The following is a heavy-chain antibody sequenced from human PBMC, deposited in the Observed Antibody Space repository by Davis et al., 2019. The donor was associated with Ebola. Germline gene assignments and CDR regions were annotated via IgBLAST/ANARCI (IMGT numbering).Heavy chain of an antibody. CDR2: IKEEGSEQ. V-gene: IGHV3-7*01. D-gene: IGHD3-9*01. CDR3: ARLRYSDY. Sequence: GESLKISCAASGFTFSNAWMSWVRQAPGKGLEWVANIKEEGSEQYYVDSVKGRFTISRDNAKNSLYLQMNSLRVEDTAVYYCARLRYSDYWGQGTLVTVSS. J-gene: IGHJ4*02. CDR1: GFTFSNAW.